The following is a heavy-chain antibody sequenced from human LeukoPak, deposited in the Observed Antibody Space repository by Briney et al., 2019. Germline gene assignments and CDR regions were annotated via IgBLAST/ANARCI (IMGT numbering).Heavy chain of an antibody. D-gene: IGHD5-18*01. J-gene: IGHJ4*02. V-gene: IGHV4-61*08. Sequence: SETLSLTCTVSGGSISSGGYYWSWIRQHPGKGLEWIGYIHYSGSTNYNPSLKSRVTISVDTSKNQFSLKLSSVTAADTAVYYCARGYDGYSYGNFDYWGQGTLVTVSS. CDR2: IHYSGST. CDR1: GGSISSGGYY. CDR3: ARGYDGYSYGNFDY.